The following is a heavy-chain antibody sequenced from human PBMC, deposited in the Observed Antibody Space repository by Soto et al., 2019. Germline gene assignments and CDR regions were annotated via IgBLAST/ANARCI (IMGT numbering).Heavy chain of an antibody. CDR1: GGSVTGGGYY. D-gene: IGHD3-16*01. CDR3: AGSPARSMFGY. V-gene: IGHV4-31*03. Sequence: SETLSLTCSVSGGSVTGGGYYWSWIRQLPGKGLEWIGYIYHTGSTFYNPSLKSRVTISLDTSSSQFSLKLTSVTAADTAMDYCAGSPARSMFGYWGQGSLSTVSS. J-gene: IGHJ1*01. CDR2: IYHTGST.